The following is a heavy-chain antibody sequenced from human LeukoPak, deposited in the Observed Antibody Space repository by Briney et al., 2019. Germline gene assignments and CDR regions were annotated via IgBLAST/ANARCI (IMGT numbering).Heavy chain of an antibody. D-gene: IGHD1-26*01. CDR1: GYTFTGYY. J-gene: IGHJ4*02. V-gene: IGHV1-2*02. CDR2: INPNSGGT. CDR3: ARGPYSGSYYYFDY. Sequence: ASVKVSCKASGYTFTGYYMHWGRQAPGHGPEWMGWINPNSGGTNYAQKFQGRVTMTRDTSISTAYMELSRLRSDDTAVYYCARGPYSGSYYYFDYWGQGTLVTVSS.